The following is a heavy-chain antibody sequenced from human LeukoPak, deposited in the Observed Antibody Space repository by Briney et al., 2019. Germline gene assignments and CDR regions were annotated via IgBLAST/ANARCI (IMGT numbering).Heavy chain of an antibody. CDR1: GFTFSSYG. V-gene: IGHV3-30*02. CDR3: ARGPRYCSSTSCSRGFDY. Sequence: GGSLRLSCAASGFTFSSYGMHWVRQAPGKGLEWVAFIRYDGSNKYYADSVKGRFTISRDNSKNTLYLQMNSLRAEDTAVYYCARGPRYCSSTSCSRGFDYWGQGTLVTVSS. D-gene: IGHD2-2*01. J-gene: IGHJ4*02. CDR2: IRYDGSNK.